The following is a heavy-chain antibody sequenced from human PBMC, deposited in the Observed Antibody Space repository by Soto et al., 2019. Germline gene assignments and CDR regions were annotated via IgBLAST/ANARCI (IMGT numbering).Heavy chain of an antibody. CDR3: AKDSFHTWLPYHY. Sequence: GSLRLSCAASGFTFSSYAMSWVRQAPGKGLEWVSAISGSGGSTYYADSVKGRFTISRDNSKNTLYLQMSSLRAEDTAVYYCAKDSFHTWLPYHYWGQGTLVTVSS. CDR2: ISGSGGST. V-gene: IGHV3-23*01. D-gene: IGHD5-12*01. CDR1: GFTFSSYA. J-gene: IGHJ4*02.